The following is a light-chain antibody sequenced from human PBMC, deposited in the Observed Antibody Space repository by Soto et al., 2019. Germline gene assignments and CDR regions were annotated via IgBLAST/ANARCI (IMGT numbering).Light chain of an antibody. Sequence: EIVLTQSPGPLSLSPGERAPLSCRASQSVSSSYLAWYQQKPGQAPRLLIYGASSRATGIPDRFSGSGSGTDFTLTISRLEPEDFAVYYCQQYGSSHTFGQGTRLEIK. V-gene: IGKV3-20*01. CDR1: QSVSSSY. J-gene: IGKJ5*01. CDR2: GAS. CDR3: QQYGSSHT.